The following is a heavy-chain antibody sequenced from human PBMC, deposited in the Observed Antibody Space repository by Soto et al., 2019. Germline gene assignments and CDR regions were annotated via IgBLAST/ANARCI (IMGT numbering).Heavy chain of an antibody. CDR1: GGSVSINGYY. CDR2: ISYTGNT. J-gene: IGHJ4*02. D-gene: IGHD2-2*01. CDR3: ARDREYCSSTRCYWNFDY. Sequence: QVRLQESGPGLVKPSETLSLTCGVSGGSVSINGYYWSWIRRPPGKGLEWIGYISYTGNTNYNPSLQSRVTISADTSKNQFSLYLNSVTAADTAVYYCARDREYCSSTRCYWNFDYWGQGILVTVSS. V-gene: IGHV4-61*08.